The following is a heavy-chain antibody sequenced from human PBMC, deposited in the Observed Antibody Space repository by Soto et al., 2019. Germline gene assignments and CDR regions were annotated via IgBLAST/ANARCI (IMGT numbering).Heavy chain of an antibody. D-gene: IGHD1-7*01. V-gene: IGHV3-23*01. CDR3: AKDVLELRLFLWAPFDY. Sequence: GGSLSLSCAASGFTFSSYAMSWVRQAPGKGLEWVSAISGSGGSTYYADSVKGRFTISRDNSKNTLYLQMNSLRAEGTAVYYCAKDVLELRLFLWAPFDYWGQGTLVTVSS. CDR2: ISGSGGST. CDR1: GFTFSSYA. J-gene: IGHJ4*02.